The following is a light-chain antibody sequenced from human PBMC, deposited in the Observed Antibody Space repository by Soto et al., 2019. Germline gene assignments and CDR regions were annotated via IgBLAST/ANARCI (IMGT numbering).Light chain of an antibody. Sequence: DIQMTQSPSTLSASVGDRVTITCRASQSISSWLAWYQQKPGKAPKILIYDAFNLESGVPSRFSGSGSGTEFTLTISSLQPDDFATYYCQQYNTYSWTFGQGTKVEIK. CDR3: QQYNTYSWT. CDR1: QSISSW. CDR2: DAF. V-gene: IGKV1-5*01. J-gene: IGKJ1*01.